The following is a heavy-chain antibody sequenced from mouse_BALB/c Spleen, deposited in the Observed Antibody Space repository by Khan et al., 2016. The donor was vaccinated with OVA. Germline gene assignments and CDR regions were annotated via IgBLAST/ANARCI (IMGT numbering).Heavy chain of an antibody. Sequence: VQLQQSGTELVRPGALVRLSCTASGFNIKDYYIHWVKQRPDQGLEWIGWIDPENGNTIYDPKFQGKASITADTSSNTAYLQLSSLTSEDTAVQYCPRSLLPYFDYWGHGTTLTVSS. J-gene: IGHJ2*01. V-gene: IGHV14-1*02. CDR2: IDPENGNT. CDR3: PRSLLPYFDY. CDR1: GFNIKDYY.